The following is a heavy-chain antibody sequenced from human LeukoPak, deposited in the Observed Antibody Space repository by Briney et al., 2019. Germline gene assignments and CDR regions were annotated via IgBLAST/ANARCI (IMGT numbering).Heavy chain of an antibody. CDR1: GGSISSYY. V-gene: IGHV4-59*01. CDR3: ARVLTQTYCGGDCYPDY. CDR2: IYYSGST. J-gene: IGHJ4*02. D-gene: IGHD2-21*02. Sequence: SETLSLTCTVSGGSISSYYWSWIRQPPGEGLEWIGYIYYSGSTNYNPSLKSRVTISVDTSKNQFSLKLSSVTAADTAVYYCARVLTQTYCGGDCYPDYWGQGTLVTVSS.